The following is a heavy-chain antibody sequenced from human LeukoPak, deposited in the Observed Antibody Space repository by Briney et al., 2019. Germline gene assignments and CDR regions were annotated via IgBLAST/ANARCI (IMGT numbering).Heavy chain of an antibody. D-gene: IGHD6-6*01. CDR2: VYPDNNK. V-gene: IGHV2-5*02. Sequence: KEAGPTLLTPTQTLTLTCTFCRFSVSPNGRGVGWFLQPPVEALEWLAVVYPDNNKRYSPSLESRLTITKGTSENQVVITMTNMDPLDTATYYSTHRRAAARPNYSDFWGQGILVTVSS. CDR1: RFSVSPNGRG. CDR3: THRRAAARPNYSDF. J-gene: IGHJ4*02.